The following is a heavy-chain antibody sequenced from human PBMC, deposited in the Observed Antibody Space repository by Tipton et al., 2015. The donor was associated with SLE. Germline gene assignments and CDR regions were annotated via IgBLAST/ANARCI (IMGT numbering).Heavy chain of an antibody. D-gene: IGHD2-15*01. J-gene: IGHJ5*02. Sequence: TLSLTCTVSGVAISSGGYYWTWIRQPPGKGLEWIGEINHSGSTNYNPSLKSRVTISVDTSKNQFSLKLSSVTAADTAVYYCATRPDELLYNWFDPWGQGTLVTVSS. CDR2: INHSGST. CDR1: GVAISSGGYY. V-gene: IGHV4-39*07. CDR3: ATRPDELLYNWFDP.